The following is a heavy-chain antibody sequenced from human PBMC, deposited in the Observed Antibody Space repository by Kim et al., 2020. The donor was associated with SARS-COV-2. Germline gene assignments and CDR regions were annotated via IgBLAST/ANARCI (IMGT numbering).Heavy chain of an antibody. J-gene: IGHJ5*02. Sequence: SETLSLTCTVSGGSISSSSYYWGWIRQPPGKGLEWMGSIYYSGSTYYNPSLKSRVTISVDTSKNQFSLKLGSVTAADTAVYYSARLQLRRITMFGVVEKGNWSDPWGQGTLVTVSS. CDR2: IYYSGST. V-gene: IGHV4-39*01. CDR1: GGSISSSSYY. D-gene: IGHD3-3*01. CDR3: ARLQLRRITMFGVVEKGNWSDP.